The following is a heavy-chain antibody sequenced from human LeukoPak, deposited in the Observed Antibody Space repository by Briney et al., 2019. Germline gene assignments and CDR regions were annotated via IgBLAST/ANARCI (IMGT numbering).Heavy chain of an antibody. CDR1: GFTFSSYA. CDR3: ATRDLGYCSSTSCYEMGSFDY. J-gene: IGHJ4*02. CDR2: ISGSGGST. D-gene: IGHD2-2*01. Sequence: GGSLRLSCAASGFTFSSYAMSWVRQAPGKGLEWVSAISGSGGSTYYADSVKGRFTISRDNSKNTLYLQMNSLRAEDTAVYYCATRDLGYCSSTSCYEMGSFDYWGQGTLVTVSS. V-gene: IGHV3-23*01.